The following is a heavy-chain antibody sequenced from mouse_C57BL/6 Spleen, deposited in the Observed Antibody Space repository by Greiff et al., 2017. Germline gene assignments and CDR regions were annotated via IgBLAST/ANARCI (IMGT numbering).Heavy chain of an antibody. D-gene: IGHD2-1*01. J-gene: IGHJ2*01. Sequence: DVKLQESGPGLVKPSQSLSLTCSVTGYSITSGYYWNWIRQFPGNKLEWMGYISYDGSNNYNPSLKNRISITRDTSKNQFFLKLNSVTTEDTATYYCARGIYYGNLFDYWGQGTTLTVSS. CDR1: GYSITSGYY. CDR2: ISYDGSN. V-gene: IGHV3-6*01. CDR3: ARGIYYGNLFDY.